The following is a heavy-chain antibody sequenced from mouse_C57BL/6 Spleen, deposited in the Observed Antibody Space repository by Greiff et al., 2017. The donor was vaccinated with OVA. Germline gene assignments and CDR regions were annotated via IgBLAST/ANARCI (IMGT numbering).Heavy chain of an antibody. D-gene: IGHD1-1*01. Sequence: VQGVESGPELVKPGASVKISCKASGYAFSSSWMNWVKQRPGKGLEWIGRIYPGDGDTNYNGKFKGKATLTADKSSSTAYMQLSSLTSEDSAVYFCARSIYYYGSSGDYFDYWGQGTTLTVSS. CDR2: IYPGDGDT. V-gene: IGHV1-82*01. CDR1: GYAFSSSW. J-gene: IGHJ2*01. CDR3: ARSIYYYGSSGDYFDY.